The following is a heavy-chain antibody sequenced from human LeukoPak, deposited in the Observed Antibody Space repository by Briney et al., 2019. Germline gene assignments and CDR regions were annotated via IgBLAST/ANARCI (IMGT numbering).Heavy chain of an antibody. D-gene: IGHD1-26*01. CDR2: INPSGSST. CDR1: GYIFTDYY. V-gene: IGHV1-46*01. Sequence: ASVKVSCKASGYIFTDYYMHWVRQAPGQGLEWMGLINPSGSSTSYAQKFQGRLSLTRDMSTSTDYMELSSLRSEDTAVYYCARDNSVGDTAWWFDPWGQGTLVTVSS. CDR3: ARDNSVGDTAWWFDP. J-gene: IGHJ5*02.